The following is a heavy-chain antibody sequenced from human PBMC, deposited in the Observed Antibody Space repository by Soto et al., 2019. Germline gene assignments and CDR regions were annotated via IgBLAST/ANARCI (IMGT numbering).Heavy chain of an antibody. D-gene: IGHD3-10*01. V-gene: IGHV3-53*01. CDR3: VRPLPSGRNYGLDV. Sequence: EVQLVESGGGLIQPGGSLRLSCAASGLTVSNAYMAWVRQAPGMGLEWVPVIYDNGTTYYADSVKGRFTISRDTSTNTLSLQMDSLRAEDTAVYYCVRPLPSGRNYGLDVWGQGTTVTVSS. CDR1: GLTVSNAY. J-gene: IGHJ6*02. CDR2: IYDNGTT.